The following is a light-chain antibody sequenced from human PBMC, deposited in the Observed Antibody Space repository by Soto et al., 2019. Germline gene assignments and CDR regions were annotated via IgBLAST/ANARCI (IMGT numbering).Light chain of an antibody. CDR1: SSNIGAGYD. CDR2: GNS. V-gene: IGLV1-40*01. CDR3: QSYDSSHVI. Sequence: QSVLTQPPSVSGAPGQRVTISCTGSSSNIGAGYDVHWYQQLPGTAPKLLISGNSNRPSGVPDRFSGSKSGTSASLAITGIQAEDEADYYCQSYDSSHVIFGGGTKVTVL. J-gene: IGLJ2*01.